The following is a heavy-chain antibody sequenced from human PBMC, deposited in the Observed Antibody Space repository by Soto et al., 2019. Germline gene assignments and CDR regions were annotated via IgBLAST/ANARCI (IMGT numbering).Heavy chain of an antibody. V-gene: IGHV1-46*01. CDR2: INPGPSSA. Sequence: ASAPFSCTSSNASLSRPFIHLGLQAPGEWLEWMGIINPGPSSASYSKEFQGRLTLTSDMPSRTVYMQLSNLRSDDTAGYYCAGASSRVSSVVAAYWGQGNRVTVSS. J-gene: IGHJ4*02. CDR1: NASLSRPF. D-gene: IGHD2-15*01. CDR3: AGASSRVSSVVAAY.